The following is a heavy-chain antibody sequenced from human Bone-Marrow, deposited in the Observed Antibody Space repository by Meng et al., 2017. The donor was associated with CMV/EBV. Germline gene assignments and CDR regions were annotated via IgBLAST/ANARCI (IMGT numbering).Heavy chain of an antibody. CDR3: ARDGGGENVLRFLEWTYWFDP. V-gene: IGHV1-69*10. J-gene: IGHJ5*02. CDR1: GGTFSSYA. Sequence: SVKVSCKASGGTFSSYAISWVRQAPGQGLEWMGGIIPILGIANYAQKFQGRVTVTADKSTSTAYMALSSLKFEDTAVYYCARDGGGENVLRFLEWTYWFDPWGQGTLVTVSS. CDR2: IIPILGIA. D-gene: IGHD3-3*01.